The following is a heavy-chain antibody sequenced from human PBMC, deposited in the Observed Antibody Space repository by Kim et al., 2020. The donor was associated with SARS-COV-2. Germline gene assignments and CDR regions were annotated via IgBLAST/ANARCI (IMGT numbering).Heavy chain of an antibody. CDR3: ARTASSWYLFYFDS. Sequence: GGSLRLFCVASGFVFTDYAFHWVRQTPGKGLEWVAGVSYDGSLDFYADSVKGRFTISRDTSTSTVFLQMDSLRPDDTAIYYCARTASSWYLFYFDSWG. D-gene: IGHD6-13*01. CDR1: GFVFTDYA. CDR2: VSYDGSLD. V-gene: IGHV3-30*14. J-gene: IGHJ4*01.